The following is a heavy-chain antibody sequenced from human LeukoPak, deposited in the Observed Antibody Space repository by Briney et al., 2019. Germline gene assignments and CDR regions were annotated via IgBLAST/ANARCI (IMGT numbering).Heavy chain of an antibody. Sequence: PGGSLRLSCAASGFTFSTYSMNWVRQAPGKGLEWVSSISGSCIYIYYADSVKGRFTISRDNAKNSLYLQMNSLRAEDTAVYYCARDPPYSDSSGYYYDYWGQGTLVTVSS. V-gene: IGHV3-21*01. CDR3: ARDPPYSDSSGYYYDY. CDR1: GFTFSTYS. D-gene: IGHD3-22*01. J-gene: IGHJ4*02. CDR2: ISGSCIYI.